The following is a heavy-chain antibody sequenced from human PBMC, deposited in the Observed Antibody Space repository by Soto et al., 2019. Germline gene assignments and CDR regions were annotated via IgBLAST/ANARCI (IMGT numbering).Heavy chain of an antibody. D-gene: IGHD2-2*01. CDR2: ISYDGSNK. Sequence: QVQLVESGGGVVQPGRSLRLSCAASGFTFSSYGMHWVRQAPGKGLEWVAVISYDGSNKYYADSVKGRFTISRDNSKNTLDLQIDSLRAEDTAVYYCAKGPAIVVVPAAMNYYYGMDVWGQGTTVTVSS. J-gene: IGHJ6*02. CDR1: GFTFSSYG. CDR3: AKGPAIVVVPAAMNYYYGMDV. V-gene: IGHV3-30*18.